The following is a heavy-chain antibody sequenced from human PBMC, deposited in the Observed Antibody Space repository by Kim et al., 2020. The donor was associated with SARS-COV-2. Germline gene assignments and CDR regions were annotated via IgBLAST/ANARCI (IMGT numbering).Heavy chain of an antibody. J-gene: IGHJ4*01. D-gene: IGHD2-15*01. V-gene: IGHV3-64D*06. CDR1: GFTFSDYS. Sequence: GGSLRLSCSGSGFTFSDYSIHWVRRPPGKGLECELATTRSGDGSFYADSVEGTFTHSRDKSKNTLYLQMNRLRVEDTSVYYCVKYGRKYGGSHWGQGTLVTVST. CDR3: VKYGRKYGGSH. CDR2: TTRSGDGS.